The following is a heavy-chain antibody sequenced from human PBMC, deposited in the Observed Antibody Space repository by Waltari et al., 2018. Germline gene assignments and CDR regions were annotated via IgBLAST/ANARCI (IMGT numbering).Heavy chain of an antibody. J-gene: IGHJ4*02. CDR2: VHHSGKT. V-gene: IGHV4-4*02. CDR1: GDSISGNYW. D-gene: IGHD2-2*01. CDR3: AGDRAIGLFFDY. Sequence: QVQLQESGQGLVKPSGPLYLTGAVSGDSISGNYWWGWVRHSPEKGLEWIGQVHHSGKTHYNPSLQSRVTISVDKPKNQFSLNLNSVTAADTAVYYCAGDRAIGLFFDYWGRGTLVTVSS.